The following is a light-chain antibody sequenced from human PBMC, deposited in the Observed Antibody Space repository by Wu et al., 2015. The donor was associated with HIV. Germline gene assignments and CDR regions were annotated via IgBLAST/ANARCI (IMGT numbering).Light chain of an antibody. J-gene: IGKJ1*01. V-gene: IGKV3-15*01. CDR2: GAS. CDR3: QQYNEWPA. CDR1: KSVEND. Sequence: MVMTQSPATLSVSPGERATLSCRASKSVENDIVWYQQKPGQGPKIIIYGASIRATGIPDRFSGSGSGTEFTLTISSMQSEDSAVYICQQYNEWPAFGQGTKVEIK.